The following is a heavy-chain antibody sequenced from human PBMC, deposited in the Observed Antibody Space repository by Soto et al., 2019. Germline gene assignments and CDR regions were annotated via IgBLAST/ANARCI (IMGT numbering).Heavy chain of an antibody. Sequence: EVQLVESGGGLVKPGGSLRLSCATSGFIFSNYAMNWVRQTPGKGLEWVSSISSSTTYIYYADSVKGRFTVSRDNAKNSLFLQMNSLRVEDTAVYYCARGWDIVVGPAALPTDWGQGTLVIVSS. V-gene: IGHV3-21*01. CDR2: ISSSTTYI. CDR3: ARGWDIVVGPAALPTD. J-gene: IGHJ4*02. D-gene: IGHD2-2*01. CDR1: GFIFSNYA.